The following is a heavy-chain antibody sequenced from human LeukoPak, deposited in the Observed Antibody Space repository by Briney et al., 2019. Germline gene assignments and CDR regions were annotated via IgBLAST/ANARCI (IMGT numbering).Heavy chain of an antibody. J-gene: IGHJ6*02. CDR1: GFTFDDHG. CDR2: INWNGGST. CDR3: ARGGAADYYYYNMDV. V-gene: IGHV3-20*04. Sequence: RPGGSLRLSCAASGFTFDDHGMSWVRQAPGKGLEWVSGINWNGGSTGYVDSVKGRFTISRDNAKNSLYLQMNSLRVEDTALYYCARGGAADYYYYNMDVWGQGTTVTVSS.